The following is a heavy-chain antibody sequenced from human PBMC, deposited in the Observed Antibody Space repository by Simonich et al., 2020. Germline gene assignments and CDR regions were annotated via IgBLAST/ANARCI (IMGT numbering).Heavy chain of an antibody. CDR1: GGSFSGYY. J-gene: IGHJ5*02. CDR2: INHSVST. Sequence: QVQLQQWGAGLLKPSETLSLTCAVYGGSFSGYYWSWIRQPPGKGLEWIGEINHSVSTTSTPSLKSRVTRSVDTPNNRFSLRLSSVTAADTAVYYCARCGLVNYDILTGYHNWFDPWGQGTLVTVSS. CDR3: ARCGLVNYDILTGYHNWFDP. D-gene: IGHD3-9*01. V-gene: IGHV4-34*01.